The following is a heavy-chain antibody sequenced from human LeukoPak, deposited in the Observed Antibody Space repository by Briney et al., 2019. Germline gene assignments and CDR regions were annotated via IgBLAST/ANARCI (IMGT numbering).Heavy chain of an antibody. Sequence: PGGSLRLSCAASGFTFADYAMHWVRHAPGKGLEWVSGISWNSGSIGYADSVKGRFTISRDNAKNSLYLQMNSLRAEDMALYYCAKDIGYDILTGPKTLDYWGQGTLVTVSS. CDR3: AKDIGYDILTGPKTLDY. D-gene: IGHD3-9*01. CDR2: ISWNSGSI. J-gene: IGHJ4*02. V-gene: IGHV3-9*03. CDR1: GFTFADYA.